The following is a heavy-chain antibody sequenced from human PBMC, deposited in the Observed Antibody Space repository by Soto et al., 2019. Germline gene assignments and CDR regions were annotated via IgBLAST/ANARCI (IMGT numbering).Heavy chain of an antibody. Sequence: SETLSLTCSVSDASVSKYYWSWIRQPPGQGLEWIGYISHTGYTSYNPSLESRLTISMDKSKNQLSLNLNSVTTADTAVYYCARGQLLFAYWGQGTPITVSS. CDR3: ARGQLLFAY. CDR1: DASVSKYY. CDR2: ISHTGYT. D-gene: IGHD3-10*02. J-gene: IGHJ4*02. V-gene: IGHV4-59*02.